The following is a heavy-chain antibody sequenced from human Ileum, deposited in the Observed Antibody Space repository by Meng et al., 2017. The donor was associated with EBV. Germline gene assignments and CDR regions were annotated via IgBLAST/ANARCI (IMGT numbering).Heavy chain of an antibody. D-gene: IGHD2-8*02. CDR2: MYDSDSGKA. CDR1: GASVSSGGYH. J-gene: IGHJ4*02. Sequence: QVQLRESGPGLVKPSETLSLSCSVSGASVSSGGYHWSWIRQPPGKGLEWIGCMYDSDSGKAKYNPSLNSRVIISLDTSKNHFVLKLTSVTAADTAVYYCAYYTAGRGGVGSWGQGTLVTVSS. CDR3: AYYTAGRGGVGS. V-gene: IGHV4-61*03.